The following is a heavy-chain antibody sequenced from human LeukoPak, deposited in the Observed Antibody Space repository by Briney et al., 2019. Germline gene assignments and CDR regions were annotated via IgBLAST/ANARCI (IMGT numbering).Heavy chain of an antibody. CDR2: ISSSGSTI. CDR1: GGSFRGYY. CDR3: ARDAPWELRFFDY. V-gene: IGHV3-11*04. Sequence: LSLTCAVYGGSFRGYYWSWIRQAPGKGLEWVSYISSSGSTIYYADSVKGRFTISRDNAKNSLYLQMNSLGAEDTAVYYCARDAPWELRFFDYWGQGTLVTVSS. D-gene: IGHD1-26*01. J-gene: IGHJ4*02.